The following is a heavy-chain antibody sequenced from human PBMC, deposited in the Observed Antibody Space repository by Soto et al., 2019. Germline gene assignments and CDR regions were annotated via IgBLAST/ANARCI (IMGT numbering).Heavy chain of an antibody. CDR1: GGSISSYY. J-gene: IGHJ6*03. Sequence: SLTFTVSGGSISSYYWSWIRQPPGKGLEWIGYIYYSGSTNYNPSLKSRVTISVDTSKNQFSLKLSSVTAADTAVYYCARRAHYVLDVSGKGTTVTV. D-gene: IGHD3-16*01. V-gene: IGHV4-59*01. CDR3: ARRAHYVLDV. CDR2: IYYSGST.